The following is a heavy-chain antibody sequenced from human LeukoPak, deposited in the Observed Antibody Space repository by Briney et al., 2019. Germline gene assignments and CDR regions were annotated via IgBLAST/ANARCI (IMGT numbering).Heavy chain of an antibody. CDR1: GGSISSSSYY. D-gene: IGHD6-19*01. CDR2: ISGSGGST. CDR3: ARDEDSSGWQSFDY. V-gene: IGHV3-23*01. Sequence: PSETLSLTCTVSGGSISSSSYYWGWIRQPPGKGLVWVSTISGSGGSTDYADSVKGRFTISRDNSKNTLYLQMNSLRAEDTAVYYCARDEDSSGWQSFDYWGQGTLVTVSS. J-gene: IGHJ4*02.